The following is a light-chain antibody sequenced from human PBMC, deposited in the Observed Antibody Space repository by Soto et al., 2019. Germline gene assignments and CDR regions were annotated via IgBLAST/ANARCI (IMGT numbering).Light chain of an antibody. J-gene: IGLJ1*01. CDR2: GVS. CDR3: GSHTTSSTFV. CDR1: SSDVGGYNH. Sequence: SALTQPASVSGSPGQSITISCIGTSSDVGGYNHVSWYRHHPGKAPKLIIYGVSNRPSGVSDRFSGSKSGSTASLTISGLQAEDEDDYYCGSHTTSSTFVFGTGTKVTVL. V-gene: IGLV2-14*01.